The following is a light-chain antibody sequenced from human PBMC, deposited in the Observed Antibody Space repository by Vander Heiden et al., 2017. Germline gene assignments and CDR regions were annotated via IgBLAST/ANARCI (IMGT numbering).Light chain of an antibody. CDR3: QSSDTSGTYYV. Sequence: SYELTQPSSVSVSPGQTARIPCSGDALPKQYACWYQQKPGQAPVLVIYKDSERPSGIPERFSGSSSGTTVTLTISGVQAEDEADYYCQSSDTSGTYYVFGTGTKVTVL. CDR1: ALPKQY. V-gene: IGLV3-25*03. CDR2: KDS. J-gene: IGLJ1*01.